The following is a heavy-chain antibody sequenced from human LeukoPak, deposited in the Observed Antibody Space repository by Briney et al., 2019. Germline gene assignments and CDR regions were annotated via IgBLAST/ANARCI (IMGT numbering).Heavy chain of an antibody. Sequence: GGSLRLSCAASGFTFSSYGMHWVRQAPGKGLEWVAVISYDGSNKYYADSVKGRFTISRDNSKNTLYLQMNSLRAEDTAVYYCAKDRRGWPPRYYFDYWGQGTLVTVS. CDR3: AKDRRGWPPRYYFDY. V-gene: IGHV3-30*18. D-gene: IGHD6-19*01. J-gene: IGHJ4*02. CDR1: GFTFSSYG. CDR2: ISYDGSNK.